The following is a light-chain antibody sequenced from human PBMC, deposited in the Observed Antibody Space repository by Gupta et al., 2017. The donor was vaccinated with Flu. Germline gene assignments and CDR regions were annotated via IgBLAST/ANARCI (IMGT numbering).Light chain of an antibody. V-gene: IGLV2-8*01. CDR2: EVS. CDR1: SSDVGGYNY. Sequence: QSALPKLPSASGSPGQSVPISCPGSSSDVGGYNYVYWYQQHPSKAPKLMFYEVSKLPPGVPDRFSGSKSGNTSSLTVSGLQSEDEADYYCSSYAGSNNLVFGGGTKLTVL. CDR3: SSYAGSNNLV. J-gene: IGLJ3*02.